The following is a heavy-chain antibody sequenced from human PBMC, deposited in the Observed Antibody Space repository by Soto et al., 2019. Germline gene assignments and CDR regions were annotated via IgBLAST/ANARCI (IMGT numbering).Heavy chain of an antibody. CDR1: GVSISSGDYY. D-gene: IGHD4-17*01. CDR2: IYYSGST. V-gene: IGHV4-30-4*01. Sequence: SETLSLSCTVSGVSISSGDYYWSWIRQPPGKGLEWIGYIYYSGSTYYNPSLKSRVTISVDTSKNQFSLKLSSVTAADTAVYYCARAHYGDYGYGMDVWGQGTTVTVSS. CDR3: ARAHYGDYGYGMDV. J-gene: IGHJ6*02.